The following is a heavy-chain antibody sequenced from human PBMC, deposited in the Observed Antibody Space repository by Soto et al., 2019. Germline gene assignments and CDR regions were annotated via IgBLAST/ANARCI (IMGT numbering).Heavy chain of an antibody. J-gene: IGHJ5*02. CDR1: GFTFSSYA. CDR3: AKDSDSEYCSGGSYNGMRFDP. CDR2: ISGSGGST. V-gene: IGHV3-23*01. Sequence: EVQLLESGGGLVQPGGSLRLSCAASGFTFSSYAMSWVRQAPGKGLEWVSAISGSGGSTYYADSVKGRFTISRDNSKNTLYLQMNSLRAEDTAVYYCAKDSDSEYCSGGSYNGMRFDPWGQGTLVTVSS. D-gene: IGHD2-15*01.